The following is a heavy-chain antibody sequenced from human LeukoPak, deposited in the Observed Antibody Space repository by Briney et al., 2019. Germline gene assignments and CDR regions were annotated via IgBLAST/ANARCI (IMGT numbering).Heavy chain of an antibody. CDR3: ARDPQSLGYCSGGSCHGWFDP. CDR1: GGTFSSYA. D-gene: IGHD2-15*01. CDR2: IIPIFGTA. V-gene: IGHV1-69*05. Sequence: ASVKVSCKASGGTFSSYAISWVRQAPGQGLECMGRIIPIFGTANYAQKFQGRVTINTDESTSTAYMELSSLRSEDTAVYYCARDPQSLGYCSGGSCHGWFDPWGQGTLVTVSS. J-gene: IGHJ5*02.